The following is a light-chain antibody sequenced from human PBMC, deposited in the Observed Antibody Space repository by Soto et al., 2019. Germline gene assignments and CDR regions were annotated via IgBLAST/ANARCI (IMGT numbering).Light chain of an antibody. Sequence: EVVLTQSPATLSLSPGETATLSCRASHNVDIYLAWYQRKPGQAPRLLIYDASNRATGIPARCSGSGSGTDFTLTISSLEPEDSAVYYCQQRKHWPPLTFGQGTRLE. J-gene: IGKJ5*01. V-gene: IGKV3-11*01. CDR2: DAS. CDR1: HNVDIY. CDR3: QQRKHWPPLT.